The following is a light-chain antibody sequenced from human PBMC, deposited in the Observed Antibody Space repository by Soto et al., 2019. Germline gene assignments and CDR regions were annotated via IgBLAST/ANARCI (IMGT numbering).Light chain of an antibody. CDR2: GAC. CDR3: QQYSSPGT. J-gene: IGKJ1*01. Sequence: DILLTQTPAPLSLSLGDRATLSCRASQMVGSNYLAWYQQKPSHATRLLFYGACIQSTGIPGRCSGSGSRKDFTLIISMLADEFAAVYYCQQYSSPGTFGQGTKVDIK. CDR1: QMVGSNY. V-gene: IGKV3-20*01.